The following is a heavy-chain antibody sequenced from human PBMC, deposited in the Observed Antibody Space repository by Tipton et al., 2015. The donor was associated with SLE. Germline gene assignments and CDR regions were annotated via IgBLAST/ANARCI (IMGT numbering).Heavy chain of an antibody. CDR1: GGSISSGGYY. V-gene: IGHV4-31*02. Sequence: LRLSCTVSGGSISSGGYYWSWIRQHPGKGLEWIGYIYYSGSTYYNPSLKSRVTISVDTSKNQFSLKLSSVTAADTAVYYCARQEDCTGGVCSIDYWGQGTLVTVSS. D-gene: IGHD2-8*02. CDR2: IYYSGST. J-gene: IGHJ4*02. CDR3: ARQEDCTGGVCSIDY.